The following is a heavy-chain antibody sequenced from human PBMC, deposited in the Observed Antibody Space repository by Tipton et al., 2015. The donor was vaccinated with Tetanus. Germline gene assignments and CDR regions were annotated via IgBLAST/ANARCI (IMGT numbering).Heavy chain of an antibody. D-gene: IGHD2-15*01. J-gene: IGHJ4*02. CDR1: GGTFSSYA. V-gene: IGHV1-8*02. CDR3: ARLYCSGGSCYQDY. Sequence: QVQLVQSGAEVKKPGSSVKISCKVSGGTFSSYAISWVRQAPGQGLEWMGWMNPNSGNTGYAQKFQGRVTMTRNTSISTAYMELSSLRSEDTAVYYCARLYCSGGSCYQDYWGQGTLVTVSS. CDR2: MNPNSGNT.